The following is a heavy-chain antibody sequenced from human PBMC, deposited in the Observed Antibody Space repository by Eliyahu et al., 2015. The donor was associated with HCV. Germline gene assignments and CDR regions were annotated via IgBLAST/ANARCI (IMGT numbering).Heavy chain of an antibody. CDR2: IRYDGSNK. J-gene: IGHJ4*02. V-gene: IGHV3-30*02. CDR1: GFTFXSYG. CDR3: AKEWQQLEYFDY. Sequence: QVQLVESGGGVVQPGGSLRLSCXASGFTFXSYGMHWVRQAPGKGLEWVAFIRYDGSNKYYADSVKGRFTISRDNSKNTLYLQMNSLRAEDTAVYYCAKEWQQLEYFDYWGQGTLVTVSS. D-gene: IGHD6-13*01.